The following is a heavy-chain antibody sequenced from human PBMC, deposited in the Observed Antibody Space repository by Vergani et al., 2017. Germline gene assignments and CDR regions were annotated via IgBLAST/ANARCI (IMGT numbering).Heavy chain of an antibody. J-gene: IGHJ4*02. CDR3: ARAYAGGFDD. CDR1: GGSISSGSYY. V-gene: IGHV4-61*02. Sequence: QVQLQESGPGLVKPSQTLSLTCTVSGGSISSGSYYWSWIRQPAGKGLEWIGRIYTSWSTNYNPSLKSRVTISVDTSKNQFSLKLSSVTAADTAVYYCARAYAGGFDDGGEGTLVTVSS. CDR2: IYTSWST. D-gene: IGHD3-10*01.